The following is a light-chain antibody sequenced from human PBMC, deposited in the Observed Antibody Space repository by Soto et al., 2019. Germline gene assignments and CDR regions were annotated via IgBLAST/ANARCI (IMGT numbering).Light chain of an antibody. V-gene: IGKV1-39*01. CDR2: GAS. Sequence: DIQMTQSPSSLSASVGDRVTITCRASLSISSDLNWYQQKPGKAPKVLIFGASSLQSGVPSRFSGSGSGTDFTLTISSLQHEDSATYYCQQSYTTPRTFGQGTKLEIK. CDR1: LSISSD. CDR3: QQSYTTPRT. J-gene: IGKJ2*01.